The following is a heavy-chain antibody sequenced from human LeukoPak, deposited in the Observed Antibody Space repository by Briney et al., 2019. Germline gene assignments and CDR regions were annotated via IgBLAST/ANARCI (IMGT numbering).Heavy chain of an antibody. CDR2: ISSSSSYI. CDR1: GFTFSSYS. CDR3: ARAYSSSPSSVGY. Sequence: GGSLRLSCAASGFTFSSYSMNWVRQAPWKGLEWVSSISSSSSYIYYADSVKGRFTISRDNAKNSLYLQMNSLTAEDTAVYYCARAYSSSPSSVGYWGQGTLVTVSS. J-gene: IGHJ4*02. D-gene: IGHD6-13*01. V-gene: IGHV3-21*01.